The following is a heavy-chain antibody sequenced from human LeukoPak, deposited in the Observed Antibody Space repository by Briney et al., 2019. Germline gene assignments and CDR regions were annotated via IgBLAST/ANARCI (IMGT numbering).Heavy chain of an antibody. V-gene: IGHV4-31*03. D-gene: IGHD3-16*01. J-gene: IGHJ4*02. CDR1: GGSISSGGYY. Sequence: SETLSLTCTVSGGSISSGGYYWSWIRQHPGKGLEWIGYIYYSGSTYYNPSLKSRVTISVDTSKNQFSLKLSSVTAADTTVYYCARGGGPRGMGLRPFFDYWGQGSLVTVSS. CDR3: ARGGGPRGMGLRPFFDY. CDR2: IYYSGST.